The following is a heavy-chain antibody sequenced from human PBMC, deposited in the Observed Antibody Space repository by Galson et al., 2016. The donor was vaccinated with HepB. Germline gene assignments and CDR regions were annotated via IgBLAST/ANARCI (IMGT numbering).Heavy chain of an antibody. J-gene: IGHJ3*01. D-gene: IGHD1-26*01. CDR1: GFSLSSARMG. V-gene: IGHV2-26*02. Sequence: PALVNPTQTLTLTCTVSGFSLSSARMGVSWIRQPPGKALEWLAQIFWNDEESYSTSLKSRLTISKDTSKNQVVLSMTNMDPVDTATYYCARIHLNALSGRPDAFDVWGQGTVVIVSS. CDR2: IFWNDEE. CDR3: ARIHLNALSGRPDAFDV.